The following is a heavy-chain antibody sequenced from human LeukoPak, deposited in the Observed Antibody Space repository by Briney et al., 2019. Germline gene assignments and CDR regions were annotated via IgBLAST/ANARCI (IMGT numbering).Heavy chain of an antibody. CDR2: IWYDGSNK. J-gene: IGHJ5*02. CDR3: ARDPVPQYYYGSGSYGGANWFDP. D-gene: IGHD3-10*01. V-gene: IGHV3-33*01. Sequence: PGGSLRLSCAASGFTFSSYGMHWVRQAPGKGLEWVAVIWYDGSNKYYADSVKGRFTISRDNSKNTLYLQMNSLRAEDTAVYYCARDPVPQYYYGSGSYGGANWFDPWGQGTLVTVSS. CDR1: GFTFSSYG.